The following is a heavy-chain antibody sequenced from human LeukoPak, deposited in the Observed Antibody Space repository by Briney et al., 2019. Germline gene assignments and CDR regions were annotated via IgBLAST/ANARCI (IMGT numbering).Heavy chain of an antibody. CDR1: GFTFSDSA. Sequence: GGSLRLSCVASGFTFSDSAIHWVRQSSGKGLEWIGHMDKETNLYATALAASVKGRFTVSRDDSKNTAYLHMYSLKTEDTALYYCTRDSGTYNWFDPWGQGTLVTVSS. CDR2: MDKETNLYAT. CDR3: TRDSGTYNWFDP. J-gene: IGHJ5*02. V-gene: IGHV3-73*01. D-gene: IGHD1-26*01.